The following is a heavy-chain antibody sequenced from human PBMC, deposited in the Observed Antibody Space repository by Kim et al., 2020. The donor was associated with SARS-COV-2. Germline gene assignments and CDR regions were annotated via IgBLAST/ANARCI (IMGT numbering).Heavy chain of an antibody. Sequence: SETLSLTCTVSGDSVSSNSYYWSWIRQPPGKGREWIGYIYHNGRTNYNPSLKSRVTVSVDTSKNQFSLRLRSVTAADTAVYYCARVGLYSGSYYFDFWGQGTLVTVSS. J-gene: IGHJ4*02. CDR3: ARVGLYSGSYYFDF. CDR1: GDSVSSNSYY. V-gene: IGHV4-61*01. D-gene: IGHD1-26*01. CDR2: IYHNGRT.